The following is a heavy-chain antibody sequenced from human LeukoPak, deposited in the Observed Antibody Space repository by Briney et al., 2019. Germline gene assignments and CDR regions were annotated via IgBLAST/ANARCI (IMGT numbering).Heavy chain of an antibody. CDR3: ARAYYYDSSGYSTNWFDP. D-gene: IGHD3-22*01. V-gene: IGHV4-39*01. CDR2: IYYRGST. J-gene: IGHJ5*02. Sequence: SETLSLTCIVSGGSISSTNYYWGWIRQPPGKGLEWIGSIYYRGSTYNNPSLKSRVTISVDTSKNQFSLKLRSVTAADTAVYYCARAYYYDSSGYSTNWFDPWGQGTLVTVSS. CDR1: GGSISSTNYY.